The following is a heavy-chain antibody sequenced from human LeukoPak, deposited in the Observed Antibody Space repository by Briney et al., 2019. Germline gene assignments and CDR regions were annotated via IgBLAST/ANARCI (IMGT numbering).Heavy chain of an antibody. CDR2: IYTSGST. CDR1: GGSISSGSYY. CDR3: ARAPLKSSGWTNWFDP. V-gene: IGHV4-61*02. D-gene: IGHD6-19*01. Sequence: SETLSLTCTVSGGSISSGSYYWNWIRQPAGKGLEWIGRIYTSGSTNYNPSLKSRVTVSVDTSKNQFSLKLSSVTAADTAVYYCARAPLKSSGWTNWFDPWGQGTLVTVSS. J-gene: IGHJ5*02.